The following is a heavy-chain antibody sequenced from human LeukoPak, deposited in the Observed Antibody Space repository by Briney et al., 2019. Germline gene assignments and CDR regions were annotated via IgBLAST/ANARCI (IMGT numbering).Heavy chain of an antibody. D-gene: IGHD6-13*01. CDR3: ASSLAAAVEYFDY. J-gene: IGHJ4*02. Sequence: ASVKVSCKASGYTFTGYYMHWVRQAPGQGLEWMGWINPNSGGTNYAQKFQGRVTMTRDTSISTAYMELSSLRAEDTAVYYCASSLAAAVEYFDYWGQGTLVTVSS. CDR2: INPNSGGT. V-gene: IGHV1-2*02. CDR1: GYTFTGYY.